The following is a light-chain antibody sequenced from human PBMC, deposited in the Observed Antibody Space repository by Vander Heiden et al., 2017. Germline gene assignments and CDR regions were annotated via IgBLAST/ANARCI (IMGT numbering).Light chain of an antibody. J-gene: IGLJ1*01. CDR1: TGAVTSDYY. CDR3: LLYHGGARV. Sequence: QTVVTQEPSLTVYPGGTVTLTCASSTGAVTSDYYPNWFQQKPVQAPRALIYSVSNKHSWTPARFSGSLLGGKAALTLSGVEPEDEAEYYCLLYHGGARVFGTGTKVTVL. CDR2: SVS. V-gene: IGLV7-43*01.